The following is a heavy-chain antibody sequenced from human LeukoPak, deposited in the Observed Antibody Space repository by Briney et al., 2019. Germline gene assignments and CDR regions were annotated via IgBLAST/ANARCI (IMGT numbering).Heavy chain of an antibody. CDR3: AKEAGQDYGALDAFDV. Sequence: GGSLRLSCAASGFTFSIYSMNWVRQAPGRGLEWVSSIGGSSSSLYYAESVKGRFTISRDNARNSLYLQMNSLRAEDTAVYYCAKEAGQDYGALDAFDVWGQGTMVTVSS. V-gene: IGHV3-21*01. CDR1: GFTFSIYS. CDR2: IGGSSSSL. D-gene: IGHD4-17*01. J-gene: IGHJ3*01.